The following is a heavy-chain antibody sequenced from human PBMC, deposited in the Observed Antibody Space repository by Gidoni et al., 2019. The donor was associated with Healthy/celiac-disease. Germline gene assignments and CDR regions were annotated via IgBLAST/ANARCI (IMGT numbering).Heavy chain of an antibody. Sequence: QVQLVESGGGVVQPGRSLRLSCAASGFTSSSYGMHWVRQAPGKGLEWVAVISYDGSNKYYADSVEGRFTISRDNSKNTLYLQMNSLRAEDTAVYYCAKDRADTIFGVADIDYWGQGTLVTVSS. J-gene: IGHJ4*02. D-gene: IGHD3-3*01. CDR2: ISYDGSNK. V-gene: IGHV3-30*18. CDR3: AKDRADTIFGVADIDY. CDR1: GFTSSSYG.